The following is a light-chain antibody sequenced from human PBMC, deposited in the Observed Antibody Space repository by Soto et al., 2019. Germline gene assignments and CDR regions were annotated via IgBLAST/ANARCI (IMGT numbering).Light chain of an antibody. J-gene: IGLJ3*02. CDR1: SSTIGKNY. CDR2: DNN. V-gene: IGLV1-51*01. Sequence: QSVLTQPPSVSAAPGQKVTISCSGSSSTIGKNYVSWYQQLPGTAPKLLIYDNNKRPSGIPDRFSGSKSGTSATLGITGLQTGDEADYYCGTWDSSLSAGVFGGGTKVTVL. CDR3: GTWDSSLSAGV.